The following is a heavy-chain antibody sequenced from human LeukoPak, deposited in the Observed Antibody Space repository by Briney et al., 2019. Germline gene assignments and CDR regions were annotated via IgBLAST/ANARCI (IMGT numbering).Heavy chain of an antibody. D-gene: IGHD6-6*01. Sequence: ASVKVSCKASGYSFINYGISWVRQARGQGLEWMGWTSGDNVNTYYAQKFLGRVIMTTETSTTTAYMELRSLRPDDTAVYYCVRDWEWKAARNLFDPWDQGTRVTVSS. V-gene: IGHV1-18*01. CDR2: TSGDNVNT. CDR3: VRDWEWKAARNLFDP. CDR1: GYSFINYG. J-gene: IGHJ5*02.